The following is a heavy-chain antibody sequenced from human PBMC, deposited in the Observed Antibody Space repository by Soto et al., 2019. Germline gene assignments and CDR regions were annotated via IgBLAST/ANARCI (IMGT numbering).Heavy chain of an antibody. CDR2: IVVGGGNT. CDR3: AAEFSSGWYGFDY. CDR1: GFTFTSSA. Sequence: XKASGFTFTSSAVQWVRQARGQRLEWIGWIVVGGGNTNYAQKFKERVTITRDMSTSTAYMELSSLRSEDTAVFYCAAEFSSGWYGFDYWGQGTLVTVSS. J-gene: IGHJ4*02. D-gene: IGHD6-19*01. V-gene: IGHV1-58*01.